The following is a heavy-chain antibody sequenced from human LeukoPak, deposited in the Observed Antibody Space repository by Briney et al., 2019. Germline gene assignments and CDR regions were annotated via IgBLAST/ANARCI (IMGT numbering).Heavy chain of an antibody. J-gene: IGHJ4*02. CDR3: ARGRSSAAATPPAY. V-gene: IGHV1-69*05. D-gene: IGHD6-13*01. CDR2: IIPIFGTA. CDR1: GGTFSSYA. Sequence: SVKVSCKASGGTFSSYAISWVRQAPGQGLEWMGGIIPIFGTANYAQKFQGRVTITTDESTSTAYMELSSLRSEDTAVYYCARGRSSAAATPPAYWGQGTLVTVSS.